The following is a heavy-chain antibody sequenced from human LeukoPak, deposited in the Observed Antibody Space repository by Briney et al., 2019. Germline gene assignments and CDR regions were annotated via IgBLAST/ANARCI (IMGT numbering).Heavy chain of an antibody. J-gene: IGHJ6*03. V-gene: IGHV4-34*01. CDR3: ARGVHYDILTGYYIYYYYYMDV. CDR1: GGSFSGYY. D-gene: IGHD3-9*01. CDR2: INHSGST. Sequence: PSETLSLTCAVYGGSFSGYYWSWIRQPPGKGLVWIGEINHSGSTNYNPSLKSRVTISVDTSKNQFSLKLSSVTAADTAVYYCARGVHYDILTGYYIYYYYYMDVWGKGTTVTVSS.